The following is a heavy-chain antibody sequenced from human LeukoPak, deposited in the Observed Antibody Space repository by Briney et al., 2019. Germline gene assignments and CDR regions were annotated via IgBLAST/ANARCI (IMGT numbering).Heavy chain of an antibody. J-gene: IGHJ3*02. CDR3: ARPDYGGSHDAFDI. CDR1: GFPFDHYA. V-gene: IGHV3-9*01. Sequence: GSSVSLSCGACGFPFDHYAVQGLRHAPGKALEWVSGISWNSGSIGYADSVKGRFTISRDNAKNSLYLQMNSLRAEDTAVYYCARPDYGGSHDAFDIWGQGTMVTVSS. D-gene: IGHD4-23*01. CDR2: ISWNSGSI.